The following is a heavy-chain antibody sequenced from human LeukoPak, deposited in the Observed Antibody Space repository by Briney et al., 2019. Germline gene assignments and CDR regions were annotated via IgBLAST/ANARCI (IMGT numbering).Heavy chain of an antibody. V-gene: IGHV4-39*07. Sequence: SETLSLTCAVSGGSISSSSYYWRWIRQPPGKGLEWIGSSYYSGSTYYNPSLKSRVTISVDTSKNQFSLKLSSVTAADTAVYYCARGYCSGGSCYSGYYYYYMDVWGKGTTVTVSS. J-gene: IGHJ6*03. CDR1: GGSISSSSYY. CDR2: SYYSGST. CDR3: ARGYCSGGSCYSGYYYYYMDV. D-gene: IGHD2-15*01.